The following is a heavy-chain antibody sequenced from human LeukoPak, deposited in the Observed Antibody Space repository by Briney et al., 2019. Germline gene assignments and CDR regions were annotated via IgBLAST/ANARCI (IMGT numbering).Heavy chain of an antibody. D-gene: IGHD3-16*01. V-gene: IGHV3-23*01. Sequence: PGGSLRLSCAASGFTFSIYAMSWVRQVPGKGPEWVSAISGSGGSTYYADSVNGRLTTSRDKSKNTLHLPMNSLSAEDTAVYFFAKVLIGIMITFGGVTIDYWGQGTQVTVSS. J-gene: IGHJ4*02. CDR2: ISGSGGST. CDR3: AKVLIGIMITFGGVTIDY. CDR1: GFTFSIYA.